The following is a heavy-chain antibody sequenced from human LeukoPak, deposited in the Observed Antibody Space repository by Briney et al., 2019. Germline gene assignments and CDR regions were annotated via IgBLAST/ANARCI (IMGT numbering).Heavy chain of an antibody. CDR2: INHSGGT. Sequence: PSETLSLTCAVYGGTFSGYYWSWIRQPPGKGLEWIGEINHSGGTNYNPSLKSRVTISVDTSKNQFSLKLSSVTASDTSVYYCARGFLSHYWGQGTLVTVSS. CDR3: ARGFLSHY. J-gene: IGHJ4*02. V-gene: IGHV4-34*01. D-gene: IGHD3-16*02. CDR1: GGTFSGYY.